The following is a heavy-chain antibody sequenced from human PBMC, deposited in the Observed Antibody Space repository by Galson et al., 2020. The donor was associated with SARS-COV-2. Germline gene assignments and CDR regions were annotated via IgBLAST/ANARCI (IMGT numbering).Heavy chain of an antibody. CDR1: GYTFTNYD. Sequence: ASVKVSCKASGYTFTNYDINWVRQATGQGLEWMGWMNPKSGNTGYVQKFHGRVTMTRDTSISTAYLDLSSLTSEDTAVYYCARVWERGFSYGNWFDPWGQGTLVTVYS. J-gene: IGHJ5*02. V-gene: IGHV1-8*01. D-gene: IGHD5-18*01. CDR2: MNPKSGNT. CDR3: ARVWERGFSYGNWFDP.